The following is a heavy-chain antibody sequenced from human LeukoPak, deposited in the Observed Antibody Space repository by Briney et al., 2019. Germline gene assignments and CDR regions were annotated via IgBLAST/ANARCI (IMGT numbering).Heavy chain of an antibody. V-gene: IGHV3-7*01. CDR3: ARDLFQGKSGDYDDSGAFDI. Sequence: GGSLRLSCAASGFTFGSYWMSWVRQAPGKGLEWVANIKQDGSEKYYVDSVKGRFTISRDNAKNSLYLQMNSLRAEDTAVYYCARDLFQGKSGDYDDSGAFDIWGQGTMVTVSS. D-gene: IGHD4-17*01. J-gene: IGHJ3*02. CDR2: IKQDGSEK. CDR1: GFTFGSYW.